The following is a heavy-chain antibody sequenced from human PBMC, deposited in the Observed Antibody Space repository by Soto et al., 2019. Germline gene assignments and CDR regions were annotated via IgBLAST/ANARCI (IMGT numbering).Heavy chain of an antibody. J-gene: IGHJ4*02. CDR2: TYYRSKWYN. V-gene: IGHV6-1*01. CDR3: AREGFIRAVAGNPVTRQIDY. CDR1: GDSVSSNSAA. D-gene: IGHD6-19*01. Sequence: KQSQTLSLTCAISGDSVSSNSAAWNWIRQSPSRGLEWLGRTYYRSKWYNDYAVSVKSRITINPDTSKNQFSLQLNSVTPEDTAVYYCAREGFIRAVAGNPVTRQIDYWGQGTLVTVSS.